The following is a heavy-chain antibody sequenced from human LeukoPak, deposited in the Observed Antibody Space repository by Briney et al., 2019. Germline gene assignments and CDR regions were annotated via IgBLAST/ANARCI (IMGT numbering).Heavy chain of an antibody. CDR3: ARVHCGGDCYSYWFDP. V-gene: IGHV4-4*07. Sequence: PSETLSLTCTVSGGSISSYYWSWIRQPAGKGLEWIGRIYTSGSTNYNPSLKSRVTMSVDTSKNQFSLKLSSVTAADTAVYYCARVHCGGDCYSYWFDPWGQGTLVTVSS. CDR2: IYTSGST. CDR1: GGSISSYY. J-gene: IGHJ5*02. D-gene: IGHD2-21*02.